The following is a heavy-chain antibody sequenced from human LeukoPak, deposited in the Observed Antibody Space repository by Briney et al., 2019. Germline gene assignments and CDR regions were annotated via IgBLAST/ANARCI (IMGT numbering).Heavy chain of an antibody. V-gene: IGHV3-30-3*01. D-gene: IGHD3-10*01. Sequence: GGSLRLSCAASGFTFSSYAMHWVRQAPGKGLEWVAVISYDGSNKYYADSVKGRFTISRDNSKNTLYLQMNSLRAEDTAVYYCAREKVWFGELYFDYWGQGTLVTVSS. CDR1: GFTFSSYA. CDR3: AREKVWFGELYFDY. CDR2: ISYDGSNK. J-gene: IGHJ4*02.